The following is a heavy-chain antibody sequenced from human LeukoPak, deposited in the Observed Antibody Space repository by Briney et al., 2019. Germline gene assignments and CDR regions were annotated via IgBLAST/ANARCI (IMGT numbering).Heavy chain of an antibody. CDR3: AREGGYSGYGFFDY. D-gene: IGHD5-12*01. Sequence: SETLSLTCTVSGGSISSHYWSWIRQPPGKGLEWIGYIYYSGSTNYNPSLKSRVTISVDTSKNQFSLKLSSVTAADTAVYYCAREGGYSGYGFFDYWGQGTLVTVSS. V-gene: IGHV4-59*11. CDR2: IYYSGST. J-gene: IGHJ4*02. CDR1: GGSISSHY.